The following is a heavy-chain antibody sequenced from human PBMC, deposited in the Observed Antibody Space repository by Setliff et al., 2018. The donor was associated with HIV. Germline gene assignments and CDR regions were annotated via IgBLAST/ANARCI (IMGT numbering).Heavy chain of an antibody. CDR3: AKYPVSYPPYCFDL. Sequence: LRLSCAGSGFSFSNYAMSWVRQAPGKGLECLSTISGRADSTNYADSVKGRFTISRDNAKNTLYLQMNSLRVEDTAVYYCAKYPVSYPPYCFDLWGPGTLVTVSS. V-gene: IGHV3-23*01. CDR2: ISGRADST. CDR1: GFSFSNYA. D-gene: IGHD3-16*02. J-gene: IGHJ4*02.